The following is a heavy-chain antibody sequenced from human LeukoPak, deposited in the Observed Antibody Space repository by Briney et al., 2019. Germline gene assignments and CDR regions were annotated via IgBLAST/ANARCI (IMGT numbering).Heavy chain of an antibody. V-gene: IGHV1-18*01. CDR1: GYTLTSYG. CDR3: AREAFYDSSGYSAHYGMDV. D-gene: IGHD3-22*01. Sequence: ASVKVSCKASGYTLTSYGISWVRQAPGQGLEWMGWISAYNGNTNYAQKLQGRVTMTTDTSTSTAYMELRSLRSDDTAVYYCAREAFYDSSGYSAHYGMDVWGQGTTVTVSS. J-gene: IGHJ6*02. CDR2: ISAYNGNT.